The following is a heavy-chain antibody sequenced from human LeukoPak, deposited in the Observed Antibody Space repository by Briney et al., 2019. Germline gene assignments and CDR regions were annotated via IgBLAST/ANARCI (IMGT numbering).Heavy chain of an antibody. CDR1: GFIFSAYW. Sequence: PGVSLRLSCAASGFIFSAYWMSWVRQAPGKGLERVANINEDGGAGYYVDSVKGRFTISRDNAKNSLYLQMNSLRGEDTAMYYCAKGGNAYSEVESWGQGTMVTVSS. CDR3: AKGGNAYSEVES. CDR2: INEDGGAG. D-gene: IGHD3-16*01. V-gene: IGHV3-7*01. J-gene: IGHJ4*02.